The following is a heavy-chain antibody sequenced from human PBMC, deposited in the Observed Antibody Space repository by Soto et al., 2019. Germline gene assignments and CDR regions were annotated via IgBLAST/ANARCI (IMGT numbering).Heavy chain of an antibody. CDR1: GSTFSSYG. D-gene: IGHD2-2*01. J-gene: IGHJ4*02. CDR2: ITNSGNYI. CDR3: ARDESAGSSIRY. Sequence: EVPVVESGGGLVKPGGSLRLSCTASGSTFSSYGMNWVRQAPGKGLEWASSITNSGNYIYYADSVQGRFTISRDNARNSLYLQMNSLRAEDTAVYFCARDESAGSSIRYWGQGSLVTVSS. V-gene: IGHV3-21*01.